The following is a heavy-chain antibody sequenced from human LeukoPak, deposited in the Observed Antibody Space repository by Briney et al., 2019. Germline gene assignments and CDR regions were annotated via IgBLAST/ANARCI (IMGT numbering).Heavy chain of an antibody. CDR3: ARVEELAFDY. Sequence: GGSLRLSCVASGFTFSNYWMSWVRQAPGKGLEWVANIKQDSSEKYYVDSVKGRFTISRDNAKNTLYLQMNSLRAEDTAVYYCARVEELAFDYWGQGTLVTVSS. CDR2: IKQDSSEK. V-gene: IGHV3-7*01. J-gene: IGHJ4*02. CDR1: GFTFSNYW. D-gene: IGHD1-26*01.